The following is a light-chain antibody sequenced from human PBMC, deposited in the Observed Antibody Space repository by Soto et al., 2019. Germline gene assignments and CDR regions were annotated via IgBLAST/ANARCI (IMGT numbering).Light chain of an antibody. CDR3: QQYNNWPLT. CDR1: QSVNSD. J-gene: IGKJ4*01. V-gene: IGKV3-15*01. CDR2: SAS. Sequence: ETVMTQSPATLSASPGESATLSCRASQSVNSDLAWYQQIPGQAPRLLIYSASTGATGGPARFSGSGSGTEFTLTISSLQSEDFAIYYCQQYNNWPLTFGGATKVEI.